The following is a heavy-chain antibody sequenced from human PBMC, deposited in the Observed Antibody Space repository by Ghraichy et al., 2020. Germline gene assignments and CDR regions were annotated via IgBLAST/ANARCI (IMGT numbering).Heavy chain of an antibody. Sequence: GGSLRLSCAGSGFTFNRHDMVWVRQAPGKGLEWVSDISSSSSTIFYADSVKGRFTLSRDNAKNSVYLQMNSLRDDDTALYYCARDLSSPYYGMDVWGQGTTVAVCS. CDR2: ISSSSSTI. V-gene: IGHV3-48*02. CDR3: ARDLSSPYYGMDV. J-gene: IGHJ6*02. CDR1: GFTFNRHD.